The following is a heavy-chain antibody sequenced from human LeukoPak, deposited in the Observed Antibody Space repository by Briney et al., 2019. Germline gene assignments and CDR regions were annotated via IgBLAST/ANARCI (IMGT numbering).Heavy chain of an antibody. CDR3: AKNTVTRFGYFDY. CDR1: GFTFSSYA. Sequence: GGSLRLSCAASGFTFSSYAMSWVRQAPGKGLEWVSAISGSGGSTYYADSVKGRFTISRDNSKNTLYLQMDSLRAEDTAVYYRAKNTVTRFGYFDYWGQGTLVTVSS. CDR2: ISGSGGST. J-gene: IGHJ4*02. D-gene: IGHD4-17*01. V-gene: IGHV3-23*01.